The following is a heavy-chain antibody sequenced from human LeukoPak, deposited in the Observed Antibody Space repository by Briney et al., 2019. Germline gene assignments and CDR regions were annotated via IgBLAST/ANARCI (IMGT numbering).Heavy chain of an antibody. D-gene: IGHD4-17*01. CDR2: IWFDGNSK. CDR1: GFSLSSHW. CDR3: ARDGGHGDANDAFDI. V-gene: IGHV3-33*08. J-gene: IGHJ3*02. Sequence: PGGSLRLSCAASGFSLSSHWMSWVRQAPGKGLEWVAVIWFDGNSKYYADSVKGRFIISRDNSKNTLYLQMNSLRAEDTALYYCARDGGHGDANDAFDIWGQGTKVTVSS.